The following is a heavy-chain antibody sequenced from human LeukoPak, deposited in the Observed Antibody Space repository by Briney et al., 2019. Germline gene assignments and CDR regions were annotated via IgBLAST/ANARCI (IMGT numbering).Heavy chain of an antibody. CDR3: ARPVRYYDFWSGYYRDAFDI. CDR2: IYAGDSDT. J-gene: IGHJ3*02. Sequence: ESLKISCKGSGYSFTSYWIGWVRQMPGKGLEWMGIIYAGDSDTRYSPSFQGQVTISADKSISTAYLQSSSLKASDTAIYYCARPVRYYDFWSGYYRDAFDIWGQGTMVTVSS. CDR1: GYSFTSYW. D-gene: IGHD3-3*01. V-gene: IGHV5-51*01.